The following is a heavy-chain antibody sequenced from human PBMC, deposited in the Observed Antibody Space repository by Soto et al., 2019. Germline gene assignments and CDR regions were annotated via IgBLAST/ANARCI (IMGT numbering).Heavy chain of an antibody. J-gene: IGHJ4*02. CDR2: INSDGSTT. D-gene: IGHD5-18*01. CDR1: GFTISSYW. V-gene: IGHV3-74*01. CDR3: ATLNSYGADY. Sequence: GGSLRLSCAAYGFTISSYWMHLVRQAAGKGLVWVSQINSDGSTTTYADSVKGRFTISRDNAKNTVYLQMNSLRAEDTAVYYCATLNSYGADYWVQGALVTVSS.